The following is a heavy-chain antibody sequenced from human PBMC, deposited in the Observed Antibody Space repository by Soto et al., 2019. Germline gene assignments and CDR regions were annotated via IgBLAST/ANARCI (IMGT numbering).Heavy chain of an antibody. Sequence: SETLSLTCTVSGGSISSGEYYWSWIRQHPGKGLEWIGYIYYTGNTYYIPSLTSRVTISIYTSKNQFSLELTSVTVADTAVSYCARWRTHAQGHHDYCGQGILVTVSS. CDR1: GGSISSGEYY. CDR2: IYYTGNT. V-gene: IGHV4-31*03. CDR3: ARWRTHAQGHHDY. J-gene: IGHJ4*02.